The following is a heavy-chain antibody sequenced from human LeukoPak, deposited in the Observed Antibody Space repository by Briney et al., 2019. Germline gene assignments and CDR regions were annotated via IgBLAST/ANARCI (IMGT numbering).Heavy chain of an antibody. CDR1: GGSFSGYY. CDR2: INHSGST. Sequence: SETLSLTCTVYGGSFSGYYWSWIRQPPGKGLEWIGEINHSGSTNYNPSLKSRVTISVDTSKNQFSLKLSSVTAEDTAVYYCARDQDWNDRGGLDYWGQGTLVTVSS. CDR3: ARDQDWNDRGGLDY. J-gene: IGHJ4*02. V-gene: IGHV4-34*01. D-gene: IGHD1-1*01.